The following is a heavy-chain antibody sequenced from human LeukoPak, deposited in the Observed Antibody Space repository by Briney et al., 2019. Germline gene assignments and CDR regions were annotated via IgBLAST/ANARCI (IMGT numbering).Heavy chain of an antibody. CDR3: ARAVRAHPPADF. CDR2: INSDGSST. Sequence: PGGSLRLSCAASGFSFSSYWMHWVRQAPGKGLEWVSRINSDGSSTTYADSVKGRSSISRDNAKNTLYLHMSSLRAEDTGVYYCARAVRAHPPADFWGQGTPVTVSS. CDR1: GFSFSSYW. D-gene: IGHD3-3*01. J-gene: IGHJ4*02. V-gene: IGHV3-74*01.